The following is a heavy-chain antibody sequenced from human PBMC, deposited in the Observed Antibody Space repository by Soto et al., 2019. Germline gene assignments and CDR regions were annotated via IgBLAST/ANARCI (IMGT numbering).Heavy chain of an antibody. CDR2: INDDGDSS. V-gene: IGHV3-23*01. CDR3: AKVVVMRAVNDALDI. D-gene: IGHD3-22*01. J-gene: IGHJ3*02. Sequence: GGSLRLSCAASGFSFNDYAMTWVRQGPGKGLEWVSAINDDGDSSYYADSVKGRFTISRDNSKNTVFLEMNSLRAQDTAAYHCAKVVVMRAVNDALDIWGQGTMVTVSS. CDR1: GFSFNDYA.